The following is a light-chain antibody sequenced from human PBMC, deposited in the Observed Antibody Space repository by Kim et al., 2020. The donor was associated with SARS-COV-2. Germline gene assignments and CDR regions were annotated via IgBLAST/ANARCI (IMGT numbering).Light chain of an antibody. CDR3: QQYDNLPYT. CDR2: DAS. CDR1: QDISNY. V-gene: IGKV1-33*01. Sequence: DIQMTQSPSSLSASVGDRVTITSQASQDISNYLNWYQQKPGKAPKLLIYDASNLETGVPSRFSGSGSGTDFTFTISSLQPEDIATYYCQQYDNLPYTFGQGTKLEI. J-gene: IGKJ2*01.